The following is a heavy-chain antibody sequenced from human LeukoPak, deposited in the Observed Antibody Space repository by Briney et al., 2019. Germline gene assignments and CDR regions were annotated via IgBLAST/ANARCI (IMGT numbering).Heavy chain of an antibody. CDR2: ISWNSGSI. D-gene: IGHD5-12*01. Sequence: QAGGSLRLSCAASGFTFDDYAMHWVRQAPGKGLEWVSGISWNSGSIGYADSVKGRFTISRDNAKNSLYLQMNSLRAEDTAVYYCARSGRGYEDAFDIWGQGTMVIVSS. J-gene: IGHJ3*02. V-gene: IGHV3-9*01. CDR3: ARSGRGYEDAFDI. CDR1: GFTFDDYA.